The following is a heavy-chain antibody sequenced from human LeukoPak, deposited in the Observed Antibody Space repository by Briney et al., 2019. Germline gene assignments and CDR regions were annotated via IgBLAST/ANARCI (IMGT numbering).Heavy chain of an antibody. CDR1: GDSVSSNSAA. Sequence: SQTLSLTCAISGDSVSSNSAAWNWIRQSPSRGLEWLGRTYYRSKWNNDYAVSVKSRITINPDTSKNQFSLKLSSVTAADTAVYYCASTTVTTRLGFDYWGQGTLVTVSS. CDR2: TYYRSKWNN. V-gene: IGHV6-1*01. CDR3: ASTTVTTRLGFDY. D-gene: IGHD4-17*01. J-gene: IGHJ4*02.